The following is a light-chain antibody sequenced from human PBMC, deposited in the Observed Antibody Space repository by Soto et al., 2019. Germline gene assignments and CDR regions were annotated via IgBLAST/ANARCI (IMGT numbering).Light chain of an antibody. CDR3: SSYTRSTTWL. CDR2: EVS. J-gene: IGLJ3*02. CDR1: ISDVGAYNY. Sequence: QSALTQPASVSGSPGQSITISCTGSISDVGAYNYVSWYQQHPGKAPKLMIYEVSNRPSGVAFRFSGSKSGNTASLTISGLQADVEGDYFCSSYTRSTTWLFGGGTKLTVL. V-gene: IGLV2-14*01.